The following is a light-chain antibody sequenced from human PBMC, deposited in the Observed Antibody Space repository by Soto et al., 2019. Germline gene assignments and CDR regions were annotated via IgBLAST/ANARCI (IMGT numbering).Light chain of an antibody. CDR2: GAS. V-gene: IGKV3-20*01. J-gene: IGKJ2*01. CDR1: QSVRSSY. Sequence: EIVLTKSPDILSLSPGERATLSCRASQSVRSSYLAWYQQRPGQAPRLLIYGASSRATGIPDRFSGDGSGTDFTLTISRLEPEDFAVYYCQQYGSSPGYTFGQGTKLEIK. CDR3: QQYGSSPGYT.